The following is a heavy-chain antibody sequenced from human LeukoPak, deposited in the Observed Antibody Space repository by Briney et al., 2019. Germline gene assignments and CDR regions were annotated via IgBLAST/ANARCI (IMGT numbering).Heavy chain of an antibody. Sequence: SETLSLTRTVSGGSISSSSYYWGWLRQPPGKGLEWIGSIYYSGSTYYNPSLKSRVTISVDTSKNQFSLKLSSVTAADTAVYYCARHSITMVRGVKPAPAFDIWGQGTMVTVSS. CDR3: ARHSITMVRGVKPAPAFDI. D-gene: IGHD3-10*01. V-gene: IGHV4-39*01. J-gene: IGHJ3*02. CDR2: IYYSGST. CDR1: GGSISSSSYY.